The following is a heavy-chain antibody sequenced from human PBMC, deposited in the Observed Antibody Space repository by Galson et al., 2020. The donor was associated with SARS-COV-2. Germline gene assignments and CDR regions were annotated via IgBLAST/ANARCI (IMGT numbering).Heavy chain of an antibody. CDR1: GGSFSGYY. CDR3: ARSDTLQRFLPIDL. J-gene: IGHJ5*02. V-gene: IGHV4-34*01. CDR2: INHSGSA. Sequence: SETLSLTCAVYGGSFSGYYWTWIRQPPGKGLEWIGEINHSGSAKYNPSLKSRVTISVDTSKNQFSLQLNSVTAADTAVYYCARSDTLQRFLPIDLWGQGTLVTVSS.